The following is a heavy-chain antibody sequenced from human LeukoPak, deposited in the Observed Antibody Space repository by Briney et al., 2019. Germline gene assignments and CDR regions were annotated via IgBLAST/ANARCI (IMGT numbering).Heavy chain of an antibody. CDR1: GFTFNSYG. CDR2: IWYDGSNK. CDR3: ARARGWQPNYYYYYMDV. Sequence: GGSLRLSCIPSGFTFNSYGMFWVRQAPGKGLEGVSLIWYDGSNKYYADSVKGRFTVSRDNSKNTLYLQMNSLRAEDTAVYYCARARGWQPNYYYYYMDVWGTGTTVTVSS. V-gene: IGHV3-33*07. J-gene: IGHJ6*03. D-gene: IGHD2-15*01.